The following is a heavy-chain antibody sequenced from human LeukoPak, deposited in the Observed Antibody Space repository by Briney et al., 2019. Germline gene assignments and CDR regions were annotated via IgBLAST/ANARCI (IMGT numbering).Heavy chain of an antibody. D-gene: IGHD1-14*01. CDR3: ARDRSPGINWFDP. CDR2: INPNSGGT. J-gene: IGHJ5*02. V-gene: IGHV1-2*02. CDR1: GYTFTGYY. Sequence: ASVKVSCKASGYTFTGYYMHWVRQAPGQGLEWMEWINPNSGGTNYAQKFQGRVTMTRDTSISTAYMELSRLRSDDTAVYYCARDRSPGINWFDPWGQGTLVTVSS.